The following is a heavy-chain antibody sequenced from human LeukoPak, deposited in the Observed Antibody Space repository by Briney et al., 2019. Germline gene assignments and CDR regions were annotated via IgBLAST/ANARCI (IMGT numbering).Heavy chain of an antibody. CDR3: AKEGRSLQTY. D-gene: IGHD5-24*01. Sequence: GGSLGLSCAASGFTFSSSAMSWVRQVPGKGLEWVSGISASGGSTYYADSVRGRFTISRDNSKNTLYVQMNSLRDEDTAVYYCAKEGRSLQTYWGQGTLVTVSS. V-gene: IGHV3-23*01. CDR1: GFTFSSSA. J-gene: IGHJ4*02. CDR2: ISASGGST.